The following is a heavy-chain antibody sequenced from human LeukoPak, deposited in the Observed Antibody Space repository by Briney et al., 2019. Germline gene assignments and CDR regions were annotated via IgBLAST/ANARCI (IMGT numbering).Heavy chain of an antibody. D-gene: IGHD1-26*01. CDR2: ISYDGSNK. V-gene: IGHV3-30-3*01. CDR1: GFTFSSYA. J-gene: IGHJ2*01. CDR3: ARDQWSGSYYGLNPFDL. Sequence: GGSLRLSCAASGFTFSSYAMSWVRQAPGKGLEWVAVISYDGSNKYYADSVKGRFTISRGNSKNTLYLQMNSLRAEDTAVYYCARDQWSGSYYGLNPFDLWGRGTLVTVSS.